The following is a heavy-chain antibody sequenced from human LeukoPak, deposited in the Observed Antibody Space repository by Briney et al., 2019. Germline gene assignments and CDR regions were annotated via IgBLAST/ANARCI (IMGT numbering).Heavy chain of an antibody. CDR2: INHSGST. CDR3: ARLGYYDSSGPQHYFDY. V-gene: IGHV4-34*01. J-gene: IGHJ4*02. CDR1: GGSFSGYY. Sequence: SETLSLTCAVYGGSFSGYYWSWIRQPPGKGLEWIGEINHSGSTNYNPLLKSRVTISVDTSKNQFSLKLSSVTAADTAVYYCARLGYYDSSGPQHYFDYWGQGTLVTVSS. D-gene: IGHD3-22*01.